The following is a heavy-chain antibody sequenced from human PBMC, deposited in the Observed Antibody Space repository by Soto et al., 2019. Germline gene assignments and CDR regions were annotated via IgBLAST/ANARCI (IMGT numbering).Heavy chain of an antibody. CDR3: AREYRNAPDY. Sequence: LSLTCTVSGGSISSSSYYWGWIRQPPGKGLEWIGSIYYSGSTFYSPSLRSRVTISVDTSKNQFSLRVSSVTAADTAVYYCAREYRNAPDYWGQGTLVTVSS. CDR1: GGSISSSSYY. V-gene: IGHV4-39*02. D-gene: IGHD5-12*01. J-gene: IGHJ4*02. CDR2: IYYSGST.